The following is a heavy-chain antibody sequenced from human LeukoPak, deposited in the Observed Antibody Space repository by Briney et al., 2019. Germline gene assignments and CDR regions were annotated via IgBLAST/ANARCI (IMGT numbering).Heavy chain of an antibody. CDR3: ASRNDILTGYVFDF. J-gene: IGHJ4*02. CDR2: IYYSGST. V-gene: IGHV4-39*01. D-gene: IGHD3-9*01. Sequence: TETLSLTCTVSGGSVSSSIYYWGWIRQPPGKGLEWIGSIYYSGSTSYNPSLKSRVTISVDTSKNQFSLKLTSVTAADTAVYYCASRNDILTGYVFDFWGQGTLVTVSS. CDR1: GGSVSSSIYY.